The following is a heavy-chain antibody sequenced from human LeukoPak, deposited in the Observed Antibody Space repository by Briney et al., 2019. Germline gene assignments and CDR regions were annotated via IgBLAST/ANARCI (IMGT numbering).Heavy chain of an antibody. CDR1: GFTVSSNY. CDR2: ISGSSDST. D-gene: IGHD3-22*01. J-gene: IGHJ4*02. Sequence: GGSLRLSCAASGFTVSSNYMSWVRQSPGKGLEWVSAISGSSDSTYNADSVKGRFTISRDNSKNTLYLQMNNLRAEDTAVYYCAKDGNSITMINHHDFGGQGNVIIVSA. CDR3: AKDGNSITMINHHDF. V-gene: IGHV3-23*01.